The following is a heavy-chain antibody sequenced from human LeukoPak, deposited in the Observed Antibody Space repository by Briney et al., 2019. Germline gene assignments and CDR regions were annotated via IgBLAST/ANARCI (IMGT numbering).Heavy chain of an antibody. CDR1: GFSLSTSGVG. V-gene: IGHV2-5*02. CDR2: LYWDDDK. D-gene: IGHD1-7*01. CDR3: AHSKMGLLILYYFDY. Sequence: SGPTLVKPTRTLTLTCTFSGFSLSTSGVGVGWIRQPPGKALEWLALLYWDDDKRYSPSLKSRLTITKDTSKNQVVLTMTNMGPVDTATYYCAHSKMGLLILYYFDYWGQGTLVTVSS. J-gene: IGHJ4*02.